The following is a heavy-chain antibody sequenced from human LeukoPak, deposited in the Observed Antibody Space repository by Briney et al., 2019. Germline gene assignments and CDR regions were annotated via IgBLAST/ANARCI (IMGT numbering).Heavy chain of an antibody. Sequence: GGSLRLPCAASGFSFSDYYMSWIRQAPGKGLEWLSYISSSSGTIYYADSVKGRFTISRDNAQNSLFLQMNSLRAEDTAVYFCASGSGWFSFDSWGQGTLVTVSS. V-gene: IGHV3-11*04. CDR1: GFSFSDYY. D-gene: IGHD6-19*01. J-gene: IGHJ4*02. CDR3: ASGSGWFSFDS. CDR2: ISSSSGTI.